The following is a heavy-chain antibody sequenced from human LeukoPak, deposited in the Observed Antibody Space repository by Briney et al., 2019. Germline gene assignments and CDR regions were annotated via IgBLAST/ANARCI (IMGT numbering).Heavy chain of an antibody. D-gene: IGHD3-22*01. CDR1: GFNVHDNY. V-gene: IGHV3-53*01. Sequence: GGPLRLSCAASGFNVHDNYMTWVRQPPGKGLEWVSVIFPGSDTYYADAVKGRFTFSRDNSKNTLILQMNSLRAEDTAVYYCARGAPWDCSGSSCSLFDYWGQGTLVTVSS. CDR3: ARGAPWDCSGSSCSLFDY. CDR2: IFPGSDT. J-gene: IGHJ4*02.